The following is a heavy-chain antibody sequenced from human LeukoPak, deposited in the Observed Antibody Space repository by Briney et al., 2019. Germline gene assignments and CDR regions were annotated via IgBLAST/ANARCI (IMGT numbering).Heavy chain of an antibody. D-gene: IGHD2-15*01. CDR2: ISYGGSNK. CDR1: GFTFSSYG. J-gene: IGHJ4*02. V-gene: IGHV3-30*18. CDR3: AKDYCSGGSCFHFDY. Sequence: PGGSLRLSCAASGFTFSSYGMHWVRQAPGKGLEWVAVISYGGSNKYYADSVKGRFTISRDNSKNTLYLQMNSLRAEDTAVYYCAKDYCSGGSCFHFDYWGQGTLVTVSS.